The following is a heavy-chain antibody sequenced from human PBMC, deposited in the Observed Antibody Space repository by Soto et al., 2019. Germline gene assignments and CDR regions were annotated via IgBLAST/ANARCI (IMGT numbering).Heavy chain of an antibody. D-gene: IGHD1-1*01. J-gene: IGHJ3*02. CDR1: GFSLSTSGVG. CDR3: AHRLELTTGSDAFDI. CDR2: IYWDDDK. V-gene: IGHV2-5*02. Sequence: QITLKESGPTLVKPTQTLTLTCTFSGFSLSTSGVGVGWIRQPPGKALAWLALIYWDDDKRYSPSLKSRLTITKDTSKNQVVLTMTNMDPVDTATYYCAHRLELTTGSDAFDIWGQGTMVTVSS.